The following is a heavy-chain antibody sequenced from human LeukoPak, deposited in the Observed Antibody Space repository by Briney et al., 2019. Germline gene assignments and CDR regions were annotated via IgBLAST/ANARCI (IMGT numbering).Heavy chain of an antibody. V-gene: IGHV3-7*01. CDR1: GFTFSSYW. J-gene: IGHJ5*01. Sequence: GGSLRLSCAASGFTFSSYWMNWLRQAPGKGLEWVANVKQDGSEKYYVDSVKGRFTISRDNAKNSLYLQMNSLRAEDTAVYYCAKEGAYLILTYDSWGQGALVTVSS. D-gene: IGHD3-16*01. CDR2: VKQDGSEK. CDR3: AKEGAYLILTYDS.